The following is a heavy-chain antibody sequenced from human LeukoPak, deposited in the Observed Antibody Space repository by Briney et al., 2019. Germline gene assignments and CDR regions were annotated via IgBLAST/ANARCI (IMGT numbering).Heavy chain of an antibody. CDR2: ISSSSSYI. CDR1: GFTVSSNY. CDR3: ARDFNLDLAY. J-gene: IGHJ4*02. D-gene: IGHD3-3*01. V-gene: IGHV3-21*01. Sequence: GGSLRLSCAASGFTVSSNYMSWVRQAPGKGLEWVSSISSSSSYIYYADSVKGRFTISRDNAKNSLYLQMNSLRAEDTAVYYCARDFNLDLAYWGQGTLVTVSS.